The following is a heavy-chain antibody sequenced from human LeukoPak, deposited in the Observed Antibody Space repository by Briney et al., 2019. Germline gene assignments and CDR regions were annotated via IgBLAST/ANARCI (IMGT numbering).Heavy chain of an antibody. V-gene: IGHV7-4-1*02. CDR2: INTNTGNP. D-gene: IGHD2-2*01. J-gene: IGHJ4*02. CDR1: GYTFTSYA. Sequence: ASVKVSCKASGYTFTSYAINWVRQAPGQGLEWMGWINTNTGNPTYAQGFTGRFVFSLDTSVNTAYLQVSSLKTEDTAVYYCAKVQGYCSETSCYPDYWGQGILVTVSS. CDR3: AKVQGYCSETSCYPDY.